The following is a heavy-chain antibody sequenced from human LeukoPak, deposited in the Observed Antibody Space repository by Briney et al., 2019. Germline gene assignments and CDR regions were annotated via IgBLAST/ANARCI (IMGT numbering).Heavy chain of an antibody. D-gene: IGHD3-22*01. V-gene: IGHV4-4*07. Sequence: PSETLSLTCTVSGGSISSYYWNWIRQPAGKGLEWIGRTYTSGSTNYNPSLKSRVTMSVDTSKNQFSLKLSSVTAADTAVYYCARVAQPPMIVGVEYYFDYWGQGTLVTVSS. CDR1: GGSISSYY. CDR3: ARVAQPPMIVGVEYYFDY. J-gene: IGHJ4*02. CDR2: TYTSGST.